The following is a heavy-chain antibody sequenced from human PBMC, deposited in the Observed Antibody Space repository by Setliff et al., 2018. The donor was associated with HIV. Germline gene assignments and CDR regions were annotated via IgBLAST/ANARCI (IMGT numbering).Heavy chain of an antibody. Sequence: GASVKVSCKASGGTFSSYAISWVRQAPGQGLEWMGGIIPIFGTANYAQKFQGRVTITADESTSTAYMELSSLRAEDTAVYYCARYEYSSSPAFDYWGQGTLVTVSS. J-gene: IGHJ4*02. V-gene: IGHV1-69*13. CDR1: GGTFSSYA. CDR2: IIPIFGTA. CDR3: ARYEYSSSPAFDY. D-gene: IGHD6-6*01.